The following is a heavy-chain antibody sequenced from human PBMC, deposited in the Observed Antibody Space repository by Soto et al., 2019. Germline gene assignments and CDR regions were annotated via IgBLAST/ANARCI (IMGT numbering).Heavy chain of an antibody. Sequence: GVSLRLSCAASGFTFSSYSMNWVRQAPGKGLEWVASIKEDGSEIYYLQSVRGRFAISRDSAGNALQLAMNYLSAEDTATYFCARDIGFDYVNWGQGTLVTVSS. J-gene: IGHJ4*02. CDR1: GFTFSSYS. V-gene: IGHV3-7*01. CDR3: ARDIGFDYVN. D-gene: IGHD3-16*01. CDR2: IKEDGSEI.